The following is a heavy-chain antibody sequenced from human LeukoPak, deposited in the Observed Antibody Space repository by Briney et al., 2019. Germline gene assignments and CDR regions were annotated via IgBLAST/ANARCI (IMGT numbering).Heavy chain of an antibody. CDR1: GGSFSGYY. Sequence: PSETLSLTCAVYGGSFSGYYWSWIRQPLGKGLGWVGEINHSGSTNYNPSLKSRVTISVDTSKNQFSLKLSSVTAADTAVYYCSYGGRPPTHNYYYMDLWGKGTPVTVSS. J-gene: IGHJ6*03. D-gene: IGHD2-15*01. CDR3: SYGGRPPTHNYYYMDL. V-gene: IGHV4-34*01. CDR2: INHSGST.